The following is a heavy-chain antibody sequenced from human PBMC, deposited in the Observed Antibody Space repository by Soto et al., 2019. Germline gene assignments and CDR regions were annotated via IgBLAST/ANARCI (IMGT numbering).Heavy chain of an antibody. CDR3: ARALIAEAGIGLDP. Sequence: ASVKVSCKASGYTFTGYYMHWVRQAPGQGLEWMGWINPNSGGTNYAQKFQGWVTMTRDTSISTAYMELSRLRSDDTAVYYCARALIAEAGIGLDPWGQGTLVTVSS. D-gene: IGHD6-13*01. V-gene: IGHV1-2*04. CDR1: GYTFTGYY. J-gene: IGHJ5*02. CDR2: INPNSGGT.